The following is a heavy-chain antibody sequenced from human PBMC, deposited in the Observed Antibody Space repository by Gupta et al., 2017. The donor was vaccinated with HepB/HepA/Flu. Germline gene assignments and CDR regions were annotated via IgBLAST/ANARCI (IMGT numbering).Heavy chain of an antibody. CDR1: TFSNAW. CDR2: IRSKTDGGTE. J-gene: IGHJ4*02. Sequence: TFSNAWMNWVRQAPGKGLEWVGRIRSKTDGGTEYYAAPVEGRFTIPRDDSTDTLYLEMNSLKRENTGMDYCNAYLAYWGQGTQVTVSS. CDR3: NAYLAY. V-gene: IGHV3-15*01.